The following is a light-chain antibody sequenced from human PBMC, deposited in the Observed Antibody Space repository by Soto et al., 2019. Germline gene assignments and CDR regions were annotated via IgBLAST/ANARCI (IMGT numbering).Light chain of an antibody. CDR1: SSDVGGYNS. V-gene: IGLV2-14*01. J-gene: IGLJ2*01. CDR3: SSYASSDTLV. CDR2: NVS. Sequence: QSALTQPASVSGSPGQSITISCTGSSSDVGGYNSVSWYQQHPGKAPKLMIHNVSDRPSGVSYRFSGSKSGNTASLNISGLQTEDEADYYCSSYASSDTLVFGGGTKLTVL.